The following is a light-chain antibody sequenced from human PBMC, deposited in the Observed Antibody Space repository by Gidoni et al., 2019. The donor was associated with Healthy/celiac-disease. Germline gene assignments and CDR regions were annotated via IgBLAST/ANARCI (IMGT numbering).Light chain of an antibody. Sequence: EIVLTQSPATLSLSPGKRATLSCRASQSVSSYLAWYQQKPGQAPRLLIYDASNRATCIPARFSGSGSGTDFTLTISSLEPEDFAVYYCQQRSNWPLATFGGGTKVEIK. CDR1: QSVSSY. CDR2: DAS. J-gene: IGKJ4*01. CDR3: QQRSNWPLAT. V-gene: IGKV3-11*01.